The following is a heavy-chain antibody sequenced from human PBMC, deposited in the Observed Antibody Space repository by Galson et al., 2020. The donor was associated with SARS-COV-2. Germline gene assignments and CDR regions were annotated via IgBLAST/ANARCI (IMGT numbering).Heavy chain of an antibody. D-gene: IGHD5-18*01. CDR3: ARHPARGQLWEILPTYYYYGMDV. CDR2: IYYSGST. Sequence: ETSETLSLTCTVSGGSISSSSYYWGWIRQPPGKGLEWIGSIYYSGSTYYNPSLKSRVTISVDTSKNQFSLKLSSVTAADTAVYYCARHPARGQLWEILPTYYYYGMDVWGQGTTVTVSS. V-gene: IGHV4-39*01. J-gene: IGHJ6*02. CDR1: GGSISSSSYY.